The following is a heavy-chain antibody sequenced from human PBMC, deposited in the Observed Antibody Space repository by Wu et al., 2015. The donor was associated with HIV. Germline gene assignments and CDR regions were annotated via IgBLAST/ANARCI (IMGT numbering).Heavy chain of an antibody. V-gene: IGHV1-69*05. CDR1: GGTFSTYA. J-gene: IGHJ4*02. D-gene: IGHD6-19*01. CDR3: ATDGDYISGSVY. Sequence: QVQLVQSGAEVKKPGSSVKVSCKASGGTFSTYAISWVRQAPGQGLEWMGGIIPIFGTSNYAQMFQGRVTITTDESTSTAYMELSSLKSEDAAVYYCATDGDYISGSVYWGQGTLVTVSS. CDR2: IIPIFGTS.